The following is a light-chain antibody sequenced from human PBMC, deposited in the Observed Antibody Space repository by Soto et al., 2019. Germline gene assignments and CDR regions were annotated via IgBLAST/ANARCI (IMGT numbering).Light chain of an antibody. J-gene: IGLJ1*01. CDR3: CSYAGSRIYV. CDR1: SGDVGSYNL. V-gene: IGLV2-23*01. Sequence: QSVLTQPASVSGSPGQSITISCTKTSGDVGSYNLVSWYQHHPGKAPKFIIYEGNKRPSGVSNRFSGSKSGNTASLTISGLQAEDEADYYCCSYAGSRIYVFGTGTQLTVL. CDR2: EGN.